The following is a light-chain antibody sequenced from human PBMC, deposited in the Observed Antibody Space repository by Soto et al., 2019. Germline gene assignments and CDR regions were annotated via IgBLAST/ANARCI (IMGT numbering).Light chain of an antibody. V-gene: IGKV3-11*01. CDR3: QQRSNWPPSIT. CDR2: DAS. J-gene: IGKJ5*01. Sequence: MLITQSASTLSLSPGERADISCRASQSVTTYLAWYQQKPGQAPRLLIYDASDRATGIPARFSGSGSGTDFTLTISSLEPEDFAVYYCQQRSNWPPSITFGQGTRLEIK. CDR1: QSVTTY.